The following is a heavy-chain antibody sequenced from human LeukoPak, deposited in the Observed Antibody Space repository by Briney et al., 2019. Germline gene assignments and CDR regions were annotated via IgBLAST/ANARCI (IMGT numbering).Heavy chain of an antibody. CDR3: ARKGIGSSRYQHMDV. J-gene: IGHJ6*03. CDR2: ISIDGGRT. V-gene: IGHV3-23*01. D-gene: IGHD5-12*01. CDR1: GFTFSSYA. Sequence: PGGSLRLSCAASGFTFSSYAMSWVRQTPGKGPEWVSTISIDGGRTYYADSVKGRFTVSRDTSKNTLYLQMNSLRAEDTAVYYCARKGIGSSRYQHMDVWGKGTTVTVYS.